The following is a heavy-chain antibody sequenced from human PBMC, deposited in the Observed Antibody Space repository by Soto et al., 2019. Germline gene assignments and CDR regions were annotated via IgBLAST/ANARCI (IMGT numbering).Heavy chain of an antibody. J-gene: IGHJ3*02. Sequence: PGESLKISCKGSGYSFTSYWIGWVRQMPGKGLEWMGIIYPGDSDTRYSPSFQGQVTISADKSISTAYLQWSSLKASDTAMYYCARTLPPYYYDSSGYYYVFAFDIWGQGTMVTVS. CDR3: ARTLPPYYYDSSGYYYVFAFDI. CDR1: GYSFTSYW. CDR2: IYPGDSDT. V-gene: IGHV5-51*01. D-gene: IGHD3-22*01.